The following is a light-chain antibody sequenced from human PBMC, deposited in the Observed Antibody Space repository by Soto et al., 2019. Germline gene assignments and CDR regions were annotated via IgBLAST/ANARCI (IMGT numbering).Light chain of an antibody. CDR1: SSDVGGYDY. CDR2: DVT. Sequence: QSALTQPASVSGSPGQSITISCTGTSSDVGGYDYVSWYLQHPGKAPKLMIYDVTNRPSGVFNRFSGSKSGNTASLTISGLQAEDEADYYCSSYTTSSTLVFGTGTKVTVL. J-gene: IGLJ1*01. V-gene: IGLV2-14*01. CDR3: SSYTTSSTLV.